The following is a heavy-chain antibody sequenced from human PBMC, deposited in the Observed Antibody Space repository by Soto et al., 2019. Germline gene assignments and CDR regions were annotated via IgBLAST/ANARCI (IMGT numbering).Heavy chain of an antibody. V-gene: IGHV1-18*04. D-gene: IGHD6-19*01. J-gene: IGHJ4*02. Sequence: ASVKVSCKASGYTFTSYGISWVRQAPGQGLEWMGWISAYNGNTNYAQKLQGRVTMTTETSTSTAYMELRSLRSDDTAVYYCARQIVQQWVVYYFVYCGERTMVTV. CDR2: ISAYNGNT. CDR1: GYTFTSYG. CDR3: ARQIVQQWVVYYFVY.